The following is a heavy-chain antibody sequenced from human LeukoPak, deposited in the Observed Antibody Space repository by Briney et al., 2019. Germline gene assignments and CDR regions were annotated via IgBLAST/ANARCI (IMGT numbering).Heavy chain of an antibody. Sequence: PSETLSLTCAVYGGSFSGYYWSWIRQPPGKGLEWIGEINHSGSTNYNPSLKSRVTISVDTSKNQFSLKLSSVTAADTAVYYCARRAREGRDGYNWRHAFDIWGQGTMVTVSS. V-gene: IGHV4-34*01. CDR3: ARRAREGRDGYNWRHAFDI. CDR2: INHSGST. J-gene: IGHJ3*02. CDR1: GGSFSGYY. D-gene: IGHD5-24*01.